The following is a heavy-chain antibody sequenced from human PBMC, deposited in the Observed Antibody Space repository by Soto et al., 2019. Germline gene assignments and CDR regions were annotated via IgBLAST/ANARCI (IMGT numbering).Heavy chain of an antibody. CDR2: IYPSVSS. Sequence: SETLSLTCNVSGFAISRVYYWSWVRQPPGKGLEWIGSIYPSVSSYHNPSLESRLTLSIDTSKNQFTLKLASVTAADTALYYCAREKVGTTFFDXCGQGTQLIVSS. CDR3: AREKVGTTFFDX. J-gene: IGHJ4*02. D-gene: IGHD1-1*01. V-gene: IGHV4-38-2*02. CDR1: GFAISRVYY.